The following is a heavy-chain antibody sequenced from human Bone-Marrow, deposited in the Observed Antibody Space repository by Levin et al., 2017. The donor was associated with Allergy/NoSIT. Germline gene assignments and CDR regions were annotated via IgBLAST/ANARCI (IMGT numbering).Heavy chain of an antibody. J-gene: IGHJ4*02. CDR3: ARSLEAVGATTDFDY. CDR1: GYTFTSYG. Sequence: VASVKVSCKASGYTFTSYGISWVRQAPGQGLEWMGWISAYNGNTNYAQKLQGRVTMTTDTSTSTAYMELRSLRSDDTAVYYCARSLEAVGATTDFDYWGQGTLVTVSS. V-gene: IGHV1-18*01. D-gene: IGHD1-26*01. CDR2: ISAYNGNT.